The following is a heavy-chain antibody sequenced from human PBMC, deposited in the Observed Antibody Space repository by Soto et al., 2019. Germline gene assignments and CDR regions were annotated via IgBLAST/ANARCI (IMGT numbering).Heavy chain of an antibody. CDR3: ARGGLELPDAFDI. V-gene: IGHV3-21*01. J-gene: IGHJ3*02. CDR2: ISSSSYI. D-gene: IGHD1-7*01. CDR1: GCNFSSYA. Sequence: GSLRLSGAGSGCNFSSYAMSWVRQAPGKGLEWVSVISSSSYIYYADSVKGRFTISRDNAKNSLYLQMNGLRAEDTAVYYCARGGLELPDAFDIWGQGTMVTVSS.